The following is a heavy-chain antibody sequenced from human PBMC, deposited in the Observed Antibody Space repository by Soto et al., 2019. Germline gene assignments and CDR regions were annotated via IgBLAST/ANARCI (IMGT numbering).Heavy chain of an antibody. V-gene: IGHV1-3*01. CDR2: INAGNGNT. CDR3: ARASGPFISGSGYYSHEFDY. J-gene: IGHJ4*02. Sequence: GASVKVSCKASGYTFTSYAMHWVRQAPGQRLEWLGWINAGNGNTKYSQKFQGRVTITRDTSASTAYMELSSLRSEDTAVYYCARASGPFISGSGYYSHEFDYWGQGTLVTVSS. D-gene: IGHD3-22*01. CDR1: GYTFTSYA.